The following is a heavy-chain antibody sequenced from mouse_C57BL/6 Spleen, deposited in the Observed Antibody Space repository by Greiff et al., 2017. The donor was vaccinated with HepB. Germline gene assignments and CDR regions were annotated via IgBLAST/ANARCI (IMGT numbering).Heavy chain of an antibody. CDR2: IYPGDGDT. CDR3: AREYYGSSHGAMDY. D-gene: IGHD1-1*01. J-gene: IGHJ4*01. CDR1: GYAFSSSW. V-gene: IGHV1-82*01. Sequence: QVQLQQSGPELVKPGASVKISCKASGYAFSSSWMNWVKQRPGKGLEWIGRIYPGDGDTNYNGKFKGKATLTADKSSSTAYMQLSSLTSEDSAVYFCAREYYGSSHGAMDYWGQGTSVTVSS.